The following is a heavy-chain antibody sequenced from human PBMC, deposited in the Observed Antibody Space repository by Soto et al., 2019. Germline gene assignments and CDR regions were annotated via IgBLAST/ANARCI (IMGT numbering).Heavy chain of an antibody. CDR3: AKDQYPTQAPRYSYAGDFDY. CDR2: ISGSGVST. J-gene: IGHJ4*02. V-gene: IGHV3-23*01. CDR1: GFTFSSYA. Sequence: PGGSLRLSCAASGFTFSSYAMSWVRQAPGKGLEWVSAISGSGVSTYYADSEKGRFTISRDNSKNTLYLQMNSLRAEDTAVYYCAKDQYPTQAPRYSYAGDFDYWGQGTLVTAPQ. D-gene: IGHD5-18*01.